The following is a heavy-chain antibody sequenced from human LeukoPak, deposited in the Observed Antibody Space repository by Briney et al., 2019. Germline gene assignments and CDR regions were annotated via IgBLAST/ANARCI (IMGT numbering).Heavy chain of an antibody. V-gene: IGHV1-18*04. CDR2: ISDYNGNT. J-gene: IGHJ4*02. D-gene: IGHD3-10*01. CDR3: ARHGLPGSGTYSFVDF. Sequence: ASVKVSCKASGYNFTIYGIDWVRQAPGQGLEWMGWISDYNGNTEYAQKLQGRVTLTTDTSTSTAYMELRSLTVDDTAIYYCARHGLPGSGTYSFVDFWGQGTLITVSS. CDR1: GYNFTIYG.